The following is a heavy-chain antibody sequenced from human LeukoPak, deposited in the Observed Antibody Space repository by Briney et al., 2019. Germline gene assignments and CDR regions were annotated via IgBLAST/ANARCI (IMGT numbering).Heavy chain of an antibody. V-gene: IGHV3-23*01. Sequence: PGASLRLSCAASGFTFSSYAMSWVRQAPVKGLEWVSAISGSGGSTYYADSVKGRFTISRDNSKNTLYLQMNSLRAEDTAVYYCAKESGSYFDAFDIWGQGTMVTVSS. CDR2: ISGSGGST. CDR3: AKESGSYFDAFDI. J-gene: IGHJ3*02. D-gene: IGHD1-26*01. CDR1: GFTFSSYA.